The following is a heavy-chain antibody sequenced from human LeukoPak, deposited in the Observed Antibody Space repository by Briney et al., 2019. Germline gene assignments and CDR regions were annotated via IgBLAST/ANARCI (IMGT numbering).Heavy chain of an antibody. J-gene: IGHJ5*02. CDR3: ARSNWGGQLERFNWFDP. CDR1: GGSISSSNW. V-gene: IGHV4-4*02. Sequence: PSGTLSLTCAVSGGSISSSNWWSWVRQPPGKGLEWIGEIYHSGSTNYNPSPKSRVTISVDKSKNQFSLKLSSVTAADTAVYYCARSNWGGQLERFNWFDPWGQGTLVTVSS. D-gene: IGHD1-1*01. CDR2: IYHSGST.